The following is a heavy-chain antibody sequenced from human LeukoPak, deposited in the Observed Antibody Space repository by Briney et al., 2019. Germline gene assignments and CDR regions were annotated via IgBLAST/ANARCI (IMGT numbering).Heavy chain of an antibody. J-gene: IGHJ4*02. Sequence: GGSLRLSCAASGFTFSNYGMSWVRQAPGKGLEWVSGTIGTGDSKFYADPVKGRFTISRDNSRSTLYLHMNTLRVDDTAVYYCASLYNGYGDYWGQGALVTVSS. CDR3: ASLYNGYGDY. D-gene: IGHD5-12*01. V-gene: IGHV3-23*01. CDR2: TIGTGDSK. CDR1: GFTFSNYG.